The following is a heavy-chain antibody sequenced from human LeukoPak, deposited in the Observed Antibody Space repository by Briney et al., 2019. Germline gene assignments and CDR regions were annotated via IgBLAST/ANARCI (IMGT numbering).Heavy chain of an antibody. CDR3: ARVALRYYYGSGSLDY. Sequence: GSLRLSCAASGFTFSFYAVHWVRQAPGKGLEWIALISHDTSDEYYADSVKGRFTISRDNSKNTLYLQMTSLRTEDTAIYYCARVALRYYYGSGSLDYWGQGSLVTVSS. CDR1: GFTFSFYA. V-gene: IGHV3-30-3*01. J-gene: IGHJ4*02. D-gene: IGHD3-10*01. CDR2: ISHDTSDE.